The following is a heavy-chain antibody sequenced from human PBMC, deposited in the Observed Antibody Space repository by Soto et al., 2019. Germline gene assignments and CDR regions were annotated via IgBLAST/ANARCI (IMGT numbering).Heavy chain of an antibody. Sequence: GGSLRLSCVVSGFAFNNYGINWVRQAPGKGLEWVSSISKSDYTYYSDSVKGRFTISRDNAKNSVSLQMNTLRVEDTAVYYCAREDSIIIPAVSDFWGQGTQVTVSS. D-gene: IGHD2-2*01. V-gene: IGHV3-21*01. CDR1: GFAFNNYG. J-gene: IGHJ4*02. CDR2: ISKSDYT. CDR3: AREDSIIIPAVSDF.